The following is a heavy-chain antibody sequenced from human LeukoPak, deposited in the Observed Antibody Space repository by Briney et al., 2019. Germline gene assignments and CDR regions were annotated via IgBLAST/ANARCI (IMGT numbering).Heavy chain of an antibody. CDR2: IIPIFGTA. CDR3: ASSRPDIVVVPAAIGDAFDI. J-gene: IGHJ3*02. Sequence: SVKVSCKASGGTFSSYAISWVRQAPGQGLEWMGGIIPIFGTANYAQKFQGRVTITADESTSTAYMELSSLRSEDTAVYYCASSRPDIVVVPAAIGDAFDIWGQGTIVTVSS. V-gene: IGHV1-69*13. D-gene: IGHD2-2*02. CDR1: GGTFSSYA.